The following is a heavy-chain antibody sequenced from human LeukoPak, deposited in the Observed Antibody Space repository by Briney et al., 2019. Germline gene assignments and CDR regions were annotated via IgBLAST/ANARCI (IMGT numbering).Heavy chain of an antibody. CDR3: ARVRGSGWLTYYFDY. D-gene: IGHD6-19*01. CDR1: GFTFSSYW. Sequence: GGSLRLSCAASGFTFSSYWMSWVRQAPGKGLEWVANIKQDGSEKYYVDSVKGRSTISRDNAKNSLYLQMNSLRAEDTAVYYCARVRGSGWLTYYFDYWGQGTLVTVSS. CDR2: IKQDGSEK. V-gene: IGHV3-7*01. J-gene: IGHJ4*02.